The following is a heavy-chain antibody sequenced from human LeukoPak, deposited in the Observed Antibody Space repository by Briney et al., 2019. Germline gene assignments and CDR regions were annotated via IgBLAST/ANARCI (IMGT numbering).Heavy chain of an antibody. J-gene: IGHJ4*02. Sequence: GESLMISCKGFGYSFTSYWIGWVRQMPGKGLEWMGIIYPVVSDTRYSPSFQGQVIISADKSISTAYLQWSSLKASDTAMYYCARLEYSSCFDYWGQGTLVTVSS. V-gene: IGHV5-51*01. CDR3: ARLEYSSCFDY. CDR1: GYSFTSYW. CDR2: IYPVVSDT. D-gene: IGHD6-6*01.